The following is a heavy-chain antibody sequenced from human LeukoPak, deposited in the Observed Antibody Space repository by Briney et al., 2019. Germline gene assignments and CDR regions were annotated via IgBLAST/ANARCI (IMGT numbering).Heavy chain of an antibody. CDR3: ARDRGYCSGGSCQHFDY. CDR2: IYTSGST. J-gene: IGHJ4*02. Sequence: SETLSLTCRVSGGSISGYYWSWIRQPAGKGLEWIGRIYTSGSTNYNPSLKSRVTMSVDTSKNQFSLKLSYVTAADTAVYYCARDRGYCSGGSCQHFDYWGQGTLVTVSS. D-gene: IGHD2-15*01. CDR1: GGSISGYY. V-gene: IGHV4-4*07.